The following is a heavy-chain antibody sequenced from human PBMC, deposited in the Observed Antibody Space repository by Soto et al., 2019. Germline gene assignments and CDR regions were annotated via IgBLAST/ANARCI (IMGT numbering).Heavy chain of an antibody. J-gene: IGHJ4*02. CDR1: GFTFSSYS. CDR3: ARDRGTTTEERFDY. Sequence: PGGSLRLSCAASGFTFSSYSMNWVRQAPGKGLEWVSSISSSSSYIYYADSVKGRFTISRDNAKNSLYLQMNSLRAEDTAVYYCARDRGTTTEERFDYWGQGTLVTVSS. CDR2: ISSSSSYI. V-gene: IGHV3-21*01. D-gene: IGHD1-1*01.